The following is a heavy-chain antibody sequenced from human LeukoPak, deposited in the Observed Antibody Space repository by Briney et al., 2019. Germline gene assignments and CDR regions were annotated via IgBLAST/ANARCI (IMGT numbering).Heavy chain of an antibody. CDR2: ISDDSSFT. D-gene: IGHD2-15*01. J-gene: IGHJ4*02. CDR3: AKGRCSGVGCDSFHS. Sequence: PGGSLRLSCVASGLRFRSYAMNWVRQAPGKGLECISTISDDSSFTYYADSVKGRSAISRDDSKNTLYLQMNNLEVEDTAVYYCAKGRCSGVGCDSFHSWGQGALVTVSS. V-gene: IGHV3-23*01. CDR1: GLRFRSYA.